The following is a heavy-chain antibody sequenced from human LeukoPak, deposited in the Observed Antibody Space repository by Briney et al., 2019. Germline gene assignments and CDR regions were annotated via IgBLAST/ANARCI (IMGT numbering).Heavy chain of an antibody. CDR2: IYYSGST. CDR3: ARWGDSGSYYYYYGMDV. J-gene: IGHJ6*02. CDR1: GGSISSSNW. V-gene: IGHV4-4*02. D-gene: IGHD1-26*01. Sequence: SGTLSLTCAVSGGSISSSNWWSWVRQPPGKGLEWIGSIYYSGSTYYNPSLKSRVTISVDTSKNQFSLKLSSVTAADTAVYYCARWGDSGSYYYYYGMDVWGQGTTVTVSS.